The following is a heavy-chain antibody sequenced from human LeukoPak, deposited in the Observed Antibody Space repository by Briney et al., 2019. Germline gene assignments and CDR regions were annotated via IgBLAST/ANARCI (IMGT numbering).Heavy chain of an antibody. CDR2: IIPIFGTA. D-gene: IGHD4-11*01. CDR1: GGTFSSYA. J-gene: IGHJ6*02. CDR3: ARGGRYINYFPGYYYGMDV. V-gene: IGHV1-69*13. Sequence: SVKVSCKASGGTFSSYAISWVRQAPGQGLEWMGGIIPIFGTANYAQKFQGRVTITADESTSTAYMELSSLRSEDTAVYYCARGGRYINYFPGYYYGMDVWGQGPRSPSP.